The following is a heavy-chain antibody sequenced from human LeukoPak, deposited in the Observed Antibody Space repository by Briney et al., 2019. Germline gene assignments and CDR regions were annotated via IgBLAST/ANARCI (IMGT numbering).Heavy chain of an antibody. CDR3: AKDLDPYCYDSSGYTI. J-gene: IGHJ3*02. CDR1: GFTFSSYA. D-gene: IGHD3-22*01. CDR2: ISGSGGST. V-gene: IGHV3-23*01. Sequence: GGSLRLSCAASGFTFSSYAMSWVRQAPGKGLEWVSAISGSGGSTYYADSVKGRFTISRDNSKNTLYLQMNSLRAEDTAVYYCAKDLDPYCYDSSGYTIWGQGTMVTVSS.